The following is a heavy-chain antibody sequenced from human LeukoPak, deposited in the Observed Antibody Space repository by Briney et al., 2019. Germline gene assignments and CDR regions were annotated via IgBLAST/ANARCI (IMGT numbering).Heavy chain of an antibody. V-gene: IGHV4-59*08. D-gene: IGHD1-1*01. Sequence: SETLSLTCTVSGGSISSYYWSWIRQPAGKGLEWIGYIYYSGSTNYNPSLKSRVTISVDTSKNQFSLKLSSVTAADTAVYYCARHQNDWYFDLWGRGTLVTVSS. CDR1: GGSISSYY. CDR3: ARHQNDWYFDL. J-gene: IGHJ2*01. CDR2: IYYSGST.